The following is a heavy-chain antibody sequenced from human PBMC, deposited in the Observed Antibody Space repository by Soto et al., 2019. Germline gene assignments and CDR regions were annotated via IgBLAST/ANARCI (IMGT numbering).Heavy chain of an antibody. Sequence: QEQLVESGGGVVRPGTSLRLSCAVPGGIFHGYGMHWVRQAPGKGLGGVAIIRFDGSNEEYADSVKGRFTISRDNSKNTLYLQMNTLGAEDTAVYYCARDGIGGTVFRGYLDYWGRGTVVTVSS. CDR3: ARDGIGGTVFRGYLDY. D-gene: IGHD1-7*01. J-gene: IGHJ4*02. CDR1: GGIFHGYG. V-gene: IGHV3-33*01. CDR2: IRFDGSNE.